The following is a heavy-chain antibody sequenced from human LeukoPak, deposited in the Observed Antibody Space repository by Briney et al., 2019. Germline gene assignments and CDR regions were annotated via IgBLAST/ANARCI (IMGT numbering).Heavy chain of an antibody. CDR2: IYYSGST. J-gene: IGHJ6*03. CDR1: GGSISSSSYY. D-gene: IGHD3-22*01. CDR3: ARLRPNYYDSSGLPYYYYYMDV. V-gene: IGHV4-39*01. Sequence: SGTLSLTCTVSGGSISSSSYYWGWIRQPPGKGLEWIGSIYYSGSTYYNPSLKSRVTISVDTSKNQFSLKLSSVTAADTAVYYCARLRPNYYDSSGLPYYYYYMDVWGKGTTVTISS.